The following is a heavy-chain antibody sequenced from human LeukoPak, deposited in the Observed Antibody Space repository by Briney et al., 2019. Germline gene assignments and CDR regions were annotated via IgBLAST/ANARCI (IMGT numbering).Heavy chain of an antibody. Sequence: ASVKVSCKASGYTFTSYGISWVRQAPGQGLEWMGWISAYNGNTNYAQKLQGRVTMTTDTSTSTAYMELRSLRPDDTAVYYCARERYCSSTSCYYFDYWGQGTLVTVSS. J-gene: IGHJ4*02. CDR1: GYTFTSYG. V-gene: IGHV1-18*01. D-gene: IGHD2-2*01. CDR3: ARERYCSSTSCYYFDY. CDR2: ISAYNGNT.